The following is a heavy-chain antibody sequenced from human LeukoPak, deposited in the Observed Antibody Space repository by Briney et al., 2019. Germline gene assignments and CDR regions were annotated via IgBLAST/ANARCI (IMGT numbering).Heavy chain of an antibody. J-gene: IGHJ6*03. D-gene: IGHD3-3*01. CDR1: GYTFTSYG. Sequence: GASVKVSCKASGYTFTSYGISWVRQAPGQGLEWMGWISAYNGNTNYAQKLQGRVTMTTDTSTSTAYMELRSLRSDDTAVYYCARVGITIFGVVIWGNYYYYMDVWGKGTTVTVSS. CDR2: ISAYNGNT. V-gene: IGHV1-18*01. CDR3: ARVGITIFGVVIWGNYYYYMDV.